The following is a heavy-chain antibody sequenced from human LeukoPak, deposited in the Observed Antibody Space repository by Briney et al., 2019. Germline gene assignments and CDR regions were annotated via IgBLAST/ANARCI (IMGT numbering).Heavy chain of an antibody. D-gene: IGHD1-14*01. Sequence: GGSLRLSCAASGFTVSTSYMSWVRQAPGKGLEWVSALYSDGSTYHADSVKGRFTISRDNSKNTLYLQMNSLRAEDTAVYYCATLKMMSSGFFDYWGQGTLVTVSS. V-gene: IGHV3-53*01. J-gene: IGHJ4*02. CDR2: LYSDGST. CDR1: GFTVSTSY. CDR3: ATLKMMSSGFFDY.